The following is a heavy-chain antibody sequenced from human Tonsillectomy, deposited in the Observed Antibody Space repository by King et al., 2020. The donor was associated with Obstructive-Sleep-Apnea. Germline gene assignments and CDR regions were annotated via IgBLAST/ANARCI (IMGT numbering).Heavy chain of an antibody. Sequence: VQLVESGGGLVKPGGSLRLSCGASGFTFGDHYMSWIRQAPGKGLEWISFINSTATIIYYSDPVKGRFTISRDNAKNSLSLQMNSLRAEDTAVYYCARARKATIVDWYFDLWGRGTVVTVSS. J-gene: IGHJ2*01. CDR3: ARARKATIVDWYFDL. CDR1: GFTFGDHY. V-gene: IGHV3-11*01. CDR2: INSTATII. D-gene: IGHD5-24*01.